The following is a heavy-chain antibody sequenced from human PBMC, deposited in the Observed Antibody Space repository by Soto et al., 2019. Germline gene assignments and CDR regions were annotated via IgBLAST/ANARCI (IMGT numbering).Heavy chain of an antibody. V-gene: IGHV1-69*13. CDR3: ARGAATKILVLMYDALEI. Sequence: ASVKVSCKAPGGTFSTYAISWVRQAPGQGLEWMGGIIPVFGAANHAQKFQGRVTISADESTRTVNMELSSLRSDDTAVYYCARGAATKILVLMYDALEIWGQGTMVTVSS. J-gene: IGHJ3*02. D-gene: IGHD5-12*01. CDR1: GGTFSTYA. CDR2: IIPVFGAA.